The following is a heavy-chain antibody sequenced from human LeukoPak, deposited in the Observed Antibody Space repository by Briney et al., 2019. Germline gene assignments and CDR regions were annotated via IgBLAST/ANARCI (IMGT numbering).Heavy chain of an antibody. CDR1: GGTFSSYA. V-gene: IGHV1-69*13. D-gene: IGHD2-21*01. CDR2: IIPIFGTA. J-gene: IGHJ6*03. Sequence: GASVKVSCKASGGTFSSYAISWVRQAPGQGLEWMGGIIPIFGTANYAQKFQGRVTITADESTSTAYMELSSLRSEDTAVYYCARSPPPYCGGDCYHTSWYYYYYMDVWGKGTTVTVSS. CDR3: ARSPPPYCGGDCYHTSWYYYYYMDV.